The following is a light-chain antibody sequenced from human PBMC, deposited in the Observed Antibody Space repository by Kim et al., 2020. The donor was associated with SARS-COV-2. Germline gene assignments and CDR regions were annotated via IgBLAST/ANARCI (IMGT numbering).Light chain of an antibody. CDR2: DVK. CDR1: NSDVGGYES. Sequence: GQSVTISCTGTNSDVGGYESVSWYQQHPGKAPKLVIFDVKKVPSGVTDRFYGSKSGTTASLTIYRLQAEDEADYFCCSYAGSYTWVFGGGTQLTVL. V-gene: IGLV2-11*01. CDR3: CSYAGSYTWV. J-gene: IGLJ3*02.